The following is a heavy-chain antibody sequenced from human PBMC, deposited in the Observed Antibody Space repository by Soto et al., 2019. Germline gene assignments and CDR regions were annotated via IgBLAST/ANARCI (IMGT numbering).Heavy chain of an antibody. D-gene: IGHD3-22*01. CDR2: ISAYNGNT. Sequence: QVQLVQSGAEVKKPGASVKVSCKASGYTFTSYGISWVRQAPGQGLEWMGWISAYNGNTNYAQKLQGRVTMTTDTSTSTAYMELRSLRSDDTAVYYCARDPPQYYYDSSSTDDAFDIWGQGTMVTVSS. CDR3: ARDPPQYYYDSSSTDDAFDI. J-gene: IGHJ3*02. V-gene: IGHV1-18*01. CDR1: GYTFTSYG.